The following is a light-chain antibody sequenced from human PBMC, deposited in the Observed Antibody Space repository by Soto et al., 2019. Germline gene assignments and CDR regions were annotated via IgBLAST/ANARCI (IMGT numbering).Light chain of an antibody. Sequence: QSVLTQPPSVSAAPGQRVTISCSGSTSDIGNNYVSWYQQLPGTAPKLLIYDNNERPSAIPDRFSGSKSGTSATLSITGLQTGDEADYYCGTWDSSLRGGVFGSGTKVTVL. CDR3: GTWDSSLRGGV. J-gene: IGLJ1*01. CDR2: DNN. CDR1: TSDIGNNY. V-gene: IGLV1-51*01.